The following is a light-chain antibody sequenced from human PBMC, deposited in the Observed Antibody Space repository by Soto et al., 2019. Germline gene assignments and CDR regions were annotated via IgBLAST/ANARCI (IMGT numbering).Light chain of an antibody. V-gene: IGKV3-15*01. CDR1: QSVSSN. Sequence: EIVMTQSPATLSVSPGERATLSCRASQSVSSNLAWYQQKPGQAPRLLIYGASTRATGIPARFSGSGSGTEFTLPISSLQSEDVAVYYCQHYNNWPRTFGQGTKVEIK. CDR2: GAS. J-gene: IGKJ1*01. CDR3: QHYNNWPRT.